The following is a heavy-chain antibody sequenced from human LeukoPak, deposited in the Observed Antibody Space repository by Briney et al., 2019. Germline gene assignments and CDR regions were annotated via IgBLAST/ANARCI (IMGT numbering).Heavy chain of an antibody. CDR2: INHSGST. J-gene: IGHJ4*02. V-gene: IGHV4-34*01. CDR3: ARIGLWFGELWPFDY. D-gene: IGHD3-10*01. Sequence: PSETLSLTCAVYGGSFSGYYWSWIRQPPGKGLEWIGEINHSGSTNYNPSLKSRVTISVDTSKNQFSLKLSSVTAADTAVYYCARIGLWFGELWPFDYWGQGALVTVSS. CDR1: GGSFSGYY.